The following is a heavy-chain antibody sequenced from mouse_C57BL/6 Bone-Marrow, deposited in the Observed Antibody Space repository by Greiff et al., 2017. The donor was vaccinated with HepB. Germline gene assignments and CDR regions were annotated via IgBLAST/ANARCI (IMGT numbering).Heavy chain of an antibody. V-gene: IGHV1-5*01. J-gene: IGHJ3*01. CDR2: IYPGNSDT. D-gene: IGHD2-1*01. Sequence: VQLQQSGTVLARPGASVKMSCKTSGYTFTSYWMHWVKQRPGLGLEWIGAIYPGNSDTSYNQKFKGKAKLTAVTSASTAYMELSSLTNEDSAVYYCTRAGFALLWQRGFAYWGQGTLVTVSA. CDR1: GYTFTSYW. CDR3: TRAGFALLWQRGFAY.